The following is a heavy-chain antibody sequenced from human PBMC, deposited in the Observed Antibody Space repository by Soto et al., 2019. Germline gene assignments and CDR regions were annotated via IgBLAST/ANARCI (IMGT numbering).Heavy chain of an antibody. CDR2: IYESGST. CDR3: ARGGTGGGYFDL. Sequence: QLQLQESGSGLVKPSQTLSLTCAVSGGSISSGGYAWSWIQQPPGKGLEWIGYIYESGSTYYNPSLKSRVTISVDRSKNQFSLKLSAVTAAHTAVYYCARGGTGGGYFDLGGSGTLVTVSS. D-gene: IGHD3-16*01. J-gene: IGHJ2*01. CDR1: GGSISSGGYA. V-gene: IGHV4-30-2*01.